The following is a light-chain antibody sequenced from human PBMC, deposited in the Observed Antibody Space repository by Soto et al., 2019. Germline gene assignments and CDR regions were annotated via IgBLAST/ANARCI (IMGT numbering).Light chain of an antibody. CDR2: GAS. V-gene: IGKV3-20*01. Sequence: EIVLTQSPGTQSLSPGERATLSCRASQSVSSSYLAWYQQKPGQAPRLLIYGASSRATGIPDRFSGSGSGTDFTLTISRLEPEDFAEYYGQHYGGSLSFGGGTKVESK. J-gene: IGKJ4*01. CDR3: QHYGGSLS. CDR1: QSVSSSY.